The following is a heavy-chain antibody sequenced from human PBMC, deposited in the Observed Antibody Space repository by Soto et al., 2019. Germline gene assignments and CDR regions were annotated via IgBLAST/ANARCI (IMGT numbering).Heavy chain of an antibody. J-gene: IGHJ4*02. D-gene: IGHD2-21*02. V-gene: IGHV4-39*01. CDR1: GGSTSDKSYF. CDR3: ARQRLLRLKPDFDI. Sequence: LSLTCSVSGGSTSDKSYFWGWVRQSPGKGLEWIGSMYYSGSSYYNPSLKSRVAISVDTSKNQFSLKLRSVTAADTAVYFCARQRLLRLKPDFDIWGQGTLVTVSS. CDR2: MYYSGSS.